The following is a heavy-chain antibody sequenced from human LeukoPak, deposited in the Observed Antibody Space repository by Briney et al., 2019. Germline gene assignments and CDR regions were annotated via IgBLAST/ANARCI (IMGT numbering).Heavy chain of an antibody. CDR1: GFTFSSYS. CDR3: ARLAAQDAFDI. J-gene: IGHJ3*02. Sequence: PGGSLRLSCAASGFTFSSYSMNWVRQAPGKGLEWVSSISSSSSYIYYADSVKGRFTITRDNAKNSLYLQMNSLRAEDTAVYYCARLAAQDAFDIWGQGTMVTVSS. CDR2: ISSSSSYI. D-gene: IGHD6-25*01. V-gene: IGHV3-21*01.